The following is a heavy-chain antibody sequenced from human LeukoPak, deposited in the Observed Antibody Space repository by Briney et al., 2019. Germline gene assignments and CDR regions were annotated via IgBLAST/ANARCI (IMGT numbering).Heavy chain of an antibody. CDR3: AKDNNAAAGRRLIDY. CDR1: GFTFSSYA. V-gene: IGHV3-23*01. J-gene: IGHJ4*02. Sequence: GGSLRLSCAASGFTFSSYAMSWVRQAPGKGLEWASAISGSGGSTYYADSVKGRFTISRDNSKNTLYLQMNSLRAEDTAVYYCAKDNNAAAGRRLIDYWGQGTLVTVSS. CDR2: ISGSGGST. D-gene: IGHD6-13*01.